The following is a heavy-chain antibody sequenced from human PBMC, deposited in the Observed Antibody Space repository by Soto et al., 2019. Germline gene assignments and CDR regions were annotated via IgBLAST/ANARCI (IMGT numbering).Heavy chain of an antibody. CDR2: ISSRGRTR. D-gene: IGHD1-1*01. CDR1: GFTFSDHY. J-gene: IGHJ3*02. V-gene: IGHV3-11*01. CDR3: ARGANTTDAFDI. Sequence: QVQLVESGGGLVKPGGSLRLPCAVSGFTFSDHYMSWIRQPPGKGLEWVAYISSRGRTRYYAGSVKGRFTISRDNAKNSLYLQMNSLRAEDTAVYYCARGANTTDAFDIWGQGTIVTVSS.